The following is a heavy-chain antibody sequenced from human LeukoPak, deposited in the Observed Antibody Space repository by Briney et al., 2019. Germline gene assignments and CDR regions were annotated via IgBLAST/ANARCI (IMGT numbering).Heavy chain of an antibody. Sequence: PGGSLRLSCAASGFTFSSYGMHWVRQAPGKGLEWVAVISYDGSNKYYADSVKGRFTISRDNAKNSLYLQMNSLRAEDTALYYCAKDRGGYYGSGSSPTFDYWGQGTLVTVSS. J-gene: IGHJ4*02. CDR1: GFTFSSYG. D-gene: IGHD3-10*01. V-gene: IGHV3-30*18. CDR2: ISYDGSNK. CDR3: AKDRGGYYGSGSSPTFDY.